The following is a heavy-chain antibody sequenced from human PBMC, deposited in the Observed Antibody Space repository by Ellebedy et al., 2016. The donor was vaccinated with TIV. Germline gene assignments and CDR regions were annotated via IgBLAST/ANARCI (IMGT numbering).Heavy chain of an antibody. CDR3: VRGALGPHNWCFDV. Sequence: GESLKISCAASGCTFSNYAMNWVRQAPGKGLAWVPYIDGSGGFIKYADSVKGRFTISRDSVKDSLFLPMNNPRAGDTATYCCVRGALGPHNWCFDVWGRGTLVSVSS. J-gene: IGHJ2*01. D-gene: IGHD3-10*01. V-gene: IGHV3-21*06. CDR2: IDGSGGFI. CDR1: GCTFSNYA.